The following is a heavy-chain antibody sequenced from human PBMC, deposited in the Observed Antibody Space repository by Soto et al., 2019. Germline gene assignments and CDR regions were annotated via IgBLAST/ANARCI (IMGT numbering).Heavy chain of an antibody. CDR3: ATVNTVTSYLFES. CDR2: INHSGDT. Sequence: SETLSLTCTVHGGSFIGYYWSWIRQPPGKGLEWIGEINHSGDTNYNPSLKSRISISIDTSKNQFSLTVTSVTAADTALYYCATVNTVTSYLFESWGQGTLVTVSS. J-gene: IGHJ4*01. V-gene: IGHV4-34*01. CDR1: GGSFIGYY. D-gene: IGHD4-17*01.